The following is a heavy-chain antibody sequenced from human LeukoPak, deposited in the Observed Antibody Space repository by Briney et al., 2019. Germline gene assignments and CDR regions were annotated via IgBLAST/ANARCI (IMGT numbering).Heavy chain of an antibody. V-gene: IGHV3-30*18. J-gene: IGHJ3*02. Sequence: GGSLRLSCAASGFTFSSYGMHWARQAPGKGLEWVAVISYDGSNKYYADSVKGRFTISRDNSKNTLYLQMNSLRAEDTAVYYCAKVGYSDAFDIWGQGTMVTVSS. D-gene: IGHD3-16*02. CDR2: ISYDGSNK. CDR1: GFTFSSYG. CDR3: AKVGYSDAFDI.